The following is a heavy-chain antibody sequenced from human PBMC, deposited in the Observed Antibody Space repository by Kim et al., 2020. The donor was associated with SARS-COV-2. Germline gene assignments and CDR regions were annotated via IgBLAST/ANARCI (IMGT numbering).Heavy chain of an antibody. V-gene: IGHV4-34*01. CDR2: INHSGST. J-gene: IGHJ6*02. Sequence: SETLSLTCAVYGGSFSGYYWSWIRQPPGKGLEWIGEINHSGSTNYNPSLKSRVTISVDTSKNQFSLKLSSVTAADTAVYYCARGPALYRAYGMDVWGQGTAVTVCS. CDR3: ARGPALYRAYGMDV. D-gene: IGHD1-26*01. CDR1: GGSFSGYY.